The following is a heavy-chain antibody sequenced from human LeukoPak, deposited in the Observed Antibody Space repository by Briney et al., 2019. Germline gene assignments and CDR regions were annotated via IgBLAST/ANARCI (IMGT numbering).Heavy chain of an antibody. Sequence: GGSLRLSCAASGFTFSSYAMSWVRQAPGKGLEWVSAISGSGGSTYYADSVKGRFTISRDNSKNTLYLQMNSLRAEDTAVYYCAKDQRVTARVPFYFDYWGQGTLVTVSS. CDR2: ISGSGGST. V-gene: IGHV3-23*01. CDR3: AKDQRVTARVPFYFDY. J-gene: IGHJ4*02. D-gene: IGHD5-18*01. CDR1: GFTFSSYA.